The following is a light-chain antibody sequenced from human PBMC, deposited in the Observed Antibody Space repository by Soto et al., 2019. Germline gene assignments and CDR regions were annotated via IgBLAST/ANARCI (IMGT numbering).Light chain of an antibody. CDR3: QQSYSTLT. CDR2: GAS. CDR1: QSIGTW. V-gene: IGKV1-39*01. J-gene: IGKJ4*01. Sequence: IHLTHSPSSLSASLGDWVTITFRAIQSIGTWLAWYQQKPGKAPMLLIHGASSLPSGVPSRFSGSGSGTDFTLTINSLQPEDFATHYCQQSYSTLTFAGGTKVDIK.